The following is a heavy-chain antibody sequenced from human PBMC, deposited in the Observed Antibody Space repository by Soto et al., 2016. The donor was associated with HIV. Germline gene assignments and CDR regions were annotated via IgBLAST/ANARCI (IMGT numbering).Heavy chain of an antibody. CDR2: ISSSGSTI. J-gene: IGHJ4*02. D-gene: IGHD3-16*01. Sequence: EVQLVESGGGLVQPGESLRLSCAASGFNFNSFRINWVRQAPGKGLEWISYISSSGSTIYYADSVKGRFTVSRDNAKDSLYLQMNSLRADDTAVYYCVRDHPYNYDRNWFLVYWGQGTLVTVST. CDR1: GFNFNSFR. CDR3: VRDHPYNYDRNWFLVY. V-gene: IGHV3-48*04.